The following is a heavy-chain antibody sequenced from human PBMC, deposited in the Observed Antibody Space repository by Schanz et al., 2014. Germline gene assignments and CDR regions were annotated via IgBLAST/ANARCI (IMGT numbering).Heavy chain of an antibody. CDR1: RYTFNTYG. D-gene: IGHD5-18*01. J-gene: IGHJ3*02. Sequence: GPEVKEPGASVKVSCEASRYTFNTYGLNWVRQAPGQGLEWMGWISAYNGNTNYIQKLQGRVTMTTDTSTGTAYMELRSLRSDDTALYYCTRGGYSYALSAFDIWGQGTMVTVSS. V-gene: IGHV1-18*01. CDR3: TRGGYSYALSAFDI. CDR2: ISAYNGNT.